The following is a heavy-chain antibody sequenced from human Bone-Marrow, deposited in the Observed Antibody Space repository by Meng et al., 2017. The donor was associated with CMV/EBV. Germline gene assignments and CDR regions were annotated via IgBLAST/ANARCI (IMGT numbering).Heavy chain of an antibody. J-gene: IGHJ5*02. CDR1: GGSISSYY. D-gene: IGHD5-12*01. CDR2: IYYSGST. Sequence: SETLSLTCTVSGGSISSYYWSWIRQPPGKGLEWIGYIYYSGSTNYNPSLKSRVTIPVDTSKNQFSLKLSSVTAADTAVYYCARLGGGYDSGIWFDPWGQGTLVTVSS. V-gene: IGHV4-59*01. CDR3: ARLGGGYDSGIWFDP.